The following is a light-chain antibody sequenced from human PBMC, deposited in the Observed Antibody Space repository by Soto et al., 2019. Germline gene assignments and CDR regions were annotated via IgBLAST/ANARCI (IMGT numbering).Light chain of an antibody. J-gene: IGKJ3*01. Sequence: DIVMTQSPDSLAVSLGERATINCKSSQSVLYSSNNKNYLAWYQQKPGQPPNLLIYWASTRESGVPDRFSGSGSGIDFTLTISSLKAEDVAVYYCQQYYSTLFTFGPGTKVDI. CDR3: QQYYSTLFT. CDR1: QSVLYSSNNKNY. V-gene: IGKV4-1*01. CDR2: WAS.